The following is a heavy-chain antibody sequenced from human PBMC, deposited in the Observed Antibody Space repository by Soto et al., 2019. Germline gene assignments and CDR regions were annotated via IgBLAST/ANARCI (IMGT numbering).Heavy chain of an antibody. Sequence: SQTLSLTCTVSGGSISSYYWGWIRQPPGKGLEWIGSIYYSGSTYYNPSLKSRVTISVDTSKNQFSLKLSSVTAADTAVYYCARHSSSAAYYYYYGMDVWGQGTTVTVSS. J-gene: IGHJ6*02. CDR3: ARHSSSAAYYYYYGMDV. CDR1: GGSISSYY. V-gene: IGHV4-39*01. CDR2: IYYSGST. D-gene: IGHD6-6*01.